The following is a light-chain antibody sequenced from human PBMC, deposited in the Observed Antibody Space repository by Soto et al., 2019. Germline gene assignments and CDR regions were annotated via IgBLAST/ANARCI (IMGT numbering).Light chain of an antibody. CDR3: QQLYSYRLT. CDR1: QGISSY. V-gene: IGKV1-9*01. Sequence: DIPLTQSPSFLSASVGDRVTITCRASQGISSYFAWYQQKPWKAPKLLIYAVSTLHSGVPSRFSGSASGTEFTLTLSSLQPEDVATYYCQQLYSYRLTFGGGTKVEIK. CDR2: AVS. J-gene: IGKJ4*01.